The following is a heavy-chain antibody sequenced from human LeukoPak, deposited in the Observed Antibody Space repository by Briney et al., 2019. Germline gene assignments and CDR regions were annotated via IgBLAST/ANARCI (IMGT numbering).Heavy chain of an antibody. V-gene: IGHV3-48*03. CDR2: ISSSGSTI. CDR1: GFTFSSYE. D-gene: IGHD6-13*01. Sequence: GGSPRLSCAASGFTFSSYEMNWVRQAPGKGLEWVSYISSSGSTIYYADSVKGRFTISRDNAKNSLYLQMNSLRAEDTAVYYCARGAAAGTPFDYWGQGTLVTVSS. CDR3: ARGAAAGTPFDY. J-gene: IGHJ4*02.